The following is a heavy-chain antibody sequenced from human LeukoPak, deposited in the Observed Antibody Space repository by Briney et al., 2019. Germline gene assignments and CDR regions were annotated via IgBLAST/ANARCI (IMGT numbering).Heavy chain of an antibody. Sequence: GGSLRLSCAASGFTFSSYAMSWVRQAPGKGLVWVSRVKGDGTFTNYADSVYGRFTISRDNAKKTLYLHMHSLRAEDTAVYYCVRDGDDLNFDYWGQGNLVTVSS. CDR1: GFTFSSYA. D-gene: IGHD5-24*01. CDR2: VKGDGTFT. J-gene: IGHJ4*02. CDR3: VRDGDDLNFDY. V-gene: IGHV3-74*01.